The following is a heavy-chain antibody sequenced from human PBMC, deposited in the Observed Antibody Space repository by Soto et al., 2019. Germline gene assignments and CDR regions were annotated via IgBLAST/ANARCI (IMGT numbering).Heavy chain of an antibody. D-gene: IGHD6-13*01. V-gene: IGHV1-18*04. Sequence: VSVKATSKASGYTYDGYSMRSLQEAPAQGLEWMGWISAYNGNTNYAQKLQGRVTMTTDTSMSTAYMELSRLRSDDTAVYYFAIDPGFQQQPTPHWFDPWAQGPLVNVSS. CDR1: GYTYDGYS. CDR2: ISAYNGNT. J-gene: IGHJ5*02. CDR3: AIDPGFQQQPTPHWFDP.